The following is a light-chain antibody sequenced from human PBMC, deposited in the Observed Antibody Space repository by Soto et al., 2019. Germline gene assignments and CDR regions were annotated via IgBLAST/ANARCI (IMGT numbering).Light chain of an antibody. J-gene: IGKJ1*01. Sequence: DIQMTQSPSTLSGSVGDRVTITCRASQTISSWLAWYQQKPGKAPRLLIYTASTLKSGVPSRFSGSGSGTECPRNSSSLQPDDFASYYGQHYKCYSEPFGQGTKVELK. CDR3: QHYKCYSEP. CDR2: TAS. CDR1: QTISSW. V-gene: IGKV1-5*03.